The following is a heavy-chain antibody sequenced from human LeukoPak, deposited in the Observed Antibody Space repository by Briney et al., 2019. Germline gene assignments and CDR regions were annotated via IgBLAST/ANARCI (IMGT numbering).Heavy chain of an antibody. CDR3: AKFLPWS. Sequence: GGSLRLSCAASGFTFDDYAMHWVRQAPGKGLEWVSGISWNSGSIGYADSVKGRFTISRDNAKNSLYLQMNSLRAEDTALYYCAKFLPWSWGQGTLVTVSS. D-gene: IGHD3-10*01. J-gene: IGHJ5*02. CDR2: ISWNSGSI. CDR1: GFTFDDYA. V-gene: IGHV3-9*01.